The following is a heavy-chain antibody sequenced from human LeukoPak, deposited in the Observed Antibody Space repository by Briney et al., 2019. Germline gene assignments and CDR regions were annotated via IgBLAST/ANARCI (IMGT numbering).Heavy chain of an antibody. CDR3: ARDDSSGYYSVEAFDI. J-gene: IGHJ3*02. Sequence: GASVKVSCKASGYTFTSYDINWVRQATGQGLEWMGWMNPNSGNTGYAQKFQGRVTMTRNTSISTAYMELSSLRSEDTAVYYCARDDSSGYYSVEAFDIWGQGTMVTVSS. V-gene: IGHV1-8*01. D-gene: IGHD3-22*01. CDR2: MNPNSGNT. CDR1: GYTFTSYD.